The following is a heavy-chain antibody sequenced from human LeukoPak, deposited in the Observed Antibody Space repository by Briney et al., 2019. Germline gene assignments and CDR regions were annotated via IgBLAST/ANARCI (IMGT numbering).Heavy chain of an antibody. Sequence: PSETLSLTCAVYGGSFSGYYWSWIRQPPGKGLEWIGEINHSGSTNYNPSLKSRVTISVDTSKNQFSLKLSSVTAADTAVYYCARDVGEYCSSPSGRTYFDYGGRETLVTVSS. CDR1: GGSFSGYY. V-gene: IGHV4-34*01. J-gene: IGHJ4*02. D-gene: IGHD2-2*01. CDR2: INHSGST. CDR3: ARDVGEYCSSPSGRTYFDY.